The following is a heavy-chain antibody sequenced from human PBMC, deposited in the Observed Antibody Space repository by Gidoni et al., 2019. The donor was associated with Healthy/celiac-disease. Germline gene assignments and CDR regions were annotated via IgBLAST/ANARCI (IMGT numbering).Heavy chain of an antibody. CDR3: ARGGSYCSSTSCHHPRYYYYYMDV. V-gene: IGHV4-34*01. CDR1: GGSFSGYY. CDR2: INHSGST. J-gene: IGHJ6*03. D-gene: IGHD2-2*01. Sequence: QVQLQQWGAGLLKPSETLSLTCAVYGGSFSGYYWSWIRQPPGKGLEWIGEINHSGSTNHNPSLKSRVTISVDTSKNQFSLKLSSVTAADTAVYYCARGGSYCSSTSCHHPRYYYYYMDVWGKGTTVTVSS.